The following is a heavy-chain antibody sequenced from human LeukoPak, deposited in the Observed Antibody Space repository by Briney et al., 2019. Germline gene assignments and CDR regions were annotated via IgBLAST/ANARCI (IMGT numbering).Heavy chain of an antibody. CDR2: IYPRDGST. J-gene: IGHJ4*02. CDR1: GYTFTSNY. CDR3: ARDQEGFDY. Sequence: HWASVNVSCKASGYTFTSNYIHWVRQAPGQGLEWMGMIYPRDGSTSYAQKFQGRVTVTRDTSTSTVHMELSGLRSEDTAVYYCARDQEGFDYWGQGTLVTVSS. V-gene: IGHV1-46*01.